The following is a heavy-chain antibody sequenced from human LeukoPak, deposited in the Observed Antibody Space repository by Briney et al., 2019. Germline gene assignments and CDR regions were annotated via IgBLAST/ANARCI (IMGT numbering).Heavy chain of an antibody. CDR3: ARVGRGYSFNVYYFDY. Sequence: PGGSLRLSCAASGFTFSSYGMSWVRQAPGKGLEWVAIISYDGSNKYYADSVKGRFTISRDNSKNTLYLQMNSLRAEDTAVYYCARVGRGYSFNVYYFDYWGQGTLVTVSS. D-gene: IGHD5-18*01. J-gene: IGHJ4*02. V-gene: IGHV3-30*03. CDR2: ISYDGSNK. CDR1: GFTFSSYG.